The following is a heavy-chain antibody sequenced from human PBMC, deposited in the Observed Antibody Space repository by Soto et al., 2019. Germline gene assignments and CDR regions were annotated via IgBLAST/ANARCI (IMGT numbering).Heavy chain of an antibody. D-gene: IGHD1-1*01. CDR1: GGTFSSYA. J-gene: IGHJ5*02. Sequence: EASVKVSCKASGGTFSSYAISWARQAPGQGLEWMGGIIPIFGTANYAQKFQGRVTITADESTSTAYMELSSLRSEDTAVYYCARDHSGGPVERNWRPTGFDPWGQGTLVPVSS. CDR2: IIPIFGTA. V-gene: IGHV1-69*13. CDR3: ARDHSGGPVERNWRPTGFDP.